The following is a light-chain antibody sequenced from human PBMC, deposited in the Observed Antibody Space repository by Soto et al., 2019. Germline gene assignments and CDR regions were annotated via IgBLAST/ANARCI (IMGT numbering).Light chain of an antibody. CDR1: ISNIGTNY. CDR2: RDN. J-gene: IGLJ1*01. CDR3: AAWDDTVRSYV. V-gene: IGLV1-47*01. Sequence: QSVLTQPPSVSGTPGQRVTISCSGGISNIGTNYVHWFQQLTGTAPKVLSNRDNQRPSGVPDRFSGSKSGTSASLAISGLRSEDEAEYYCAAWDDTVRSYVFGTGTKRTVL.